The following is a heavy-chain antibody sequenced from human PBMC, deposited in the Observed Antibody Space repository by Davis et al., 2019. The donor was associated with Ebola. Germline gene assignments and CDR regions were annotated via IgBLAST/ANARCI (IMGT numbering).Heavy chain of an antibody. CDR2: IYYSGST. D-gene: IGHD2-21*01. CDR1: GGSISSGDYY. V-gene: IGHV4-30-4*01. Sequence: SETLSLTCAVSGGSISSGDYYWSWIRQPPGKGLEWIGYIYYSGSTYYNPSLKSRVTISVDTSKNQFSLKLSSVTAADTAVYYCARAAGVVWFDPWGQGTLVTVSS. CDR3: ARAAGVVWFDP. J-gene: IGHJ5*02.